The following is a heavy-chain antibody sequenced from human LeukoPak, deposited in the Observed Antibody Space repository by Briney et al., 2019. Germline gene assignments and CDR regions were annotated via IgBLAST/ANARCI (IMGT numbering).Heavy chain of an antibody. CDR3: ATGSRSVLPWFGEFDY. D-gene: IGHD3-10*01. CDR1: GYTFTSYY. Sequence: ASVKVSCKASGYTFTSYYMHWVRQAPGQGLEWMGIINPSGGSTSYAQKFQGRVTMTEDTSTDTAYMELSSLRSEDTAVYYCATGSRSVLPWFGEFDYWGQGTLVTVSS. J-gene: IGHJ4*02. V-gene: IGHV1-46*01. CDR2: INPSGGST.